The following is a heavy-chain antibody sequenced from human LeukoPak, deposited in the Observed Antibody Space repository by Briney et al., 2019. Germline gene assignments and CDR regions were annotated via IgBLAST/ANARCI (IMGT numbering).Heavy chain of an antibody. D-gene: IGHD2-8*01. CDR3: AKDQGLMVYAIFDY. CDR2: IRGSGGNT. V-gene: IGHV3-23*01. J-gene: IGHJ4*02. Sequence: PGGSLRLSCAASGFTFSSYAMNWVRQAPGKGLEWVSAIRGSGGNTYYADSVKGRFTVSRDNSKNTLYLQMNNLRAEDTAVYYCAKDQGLMVYAIFDYWGQGTLVTVSS. CDR1: GFTFSSYA.